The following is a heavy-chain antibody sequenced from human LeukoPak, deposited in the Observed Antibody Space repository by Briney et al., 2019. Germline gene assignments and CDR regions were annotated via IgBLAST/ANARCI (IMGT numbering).Heavy chain of an antibody. CDR1: GFTFSSYA. Sequence: PGGSLRLSCAASGFTFSSYAMSWVRQAPGKGLEWVSAISGSGGSTYYADSVKGRFTISRDNSKNTLYLQMNSLRAEDTAVYYCARDLGIAAAVTTFDYWGQGTLVTVSS. V-gene: IGHV3-23*01. CDR3: ARDLGIAAAVTTFDY. D-gene: IGHD6-13*01. J-gene: IGHJ4*02. CDR2: ISGSGGST.